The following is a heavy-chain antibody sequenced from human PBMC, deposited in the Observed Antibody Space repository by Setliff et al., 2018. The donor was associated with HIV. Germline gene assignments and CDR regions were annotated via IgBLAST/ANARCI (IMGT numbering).Heavy chain of an antibody. CDR3: ARDYSRYNWNYFDY. CDR1: GFSFKIYA. J-gene: IGHJ4*02. D-gene: IGHD1-20*01. V-gene: IGHV3-23*01. CDR2: ISDTADKT. Sequence: PGGSLRLSCAASGFSFKIYAMSWVRQAPGKGLEWVSTISDTADKTYYADSVKGRFTISRDNAKKSLYLQMNSLRAEDTALYYCARDYSRYNWNYFDYWGQGTLVTVSS.